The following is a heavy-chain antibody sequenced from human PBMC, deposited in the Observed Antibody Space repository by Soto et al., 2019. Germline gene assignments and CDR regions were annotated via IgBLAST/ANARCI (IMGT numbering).Heavy chain of an antibody. Sequence: EVQLLESGGTSVQPGGSLRLSCAGSGFTFRSYDMSWVRQPPGKGLEWDSTVTGSGVSTFYADSVKGRFTISRDNSKNTLYLQMNSLRAEDTAVYYCAKSVDVVATIMKFWGQGTLVTVSS. D-gene: IGHD5-12*01. CDR3: AKSVDVVATIMKF. V-gene: IGHV3-23*01. CDR2: VTGSGVST. J-gene: IGHJ1*01. CDR1: GFTFRSYD.